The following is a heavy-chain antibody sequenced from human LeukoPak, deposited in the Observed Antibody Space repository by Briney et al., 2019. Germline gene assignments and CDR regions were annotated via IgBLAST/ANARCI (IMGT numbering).Heavy chain of an antibody. Sequence: SETLSLTCPVYGGSFSGYYWSWIRQPPGKGLECVGEINHSGGTNYSPSLKSRVIISVDTSQTQFSLKLSSVTAAATAVYYCARGGDYYDTRGPGVGLLHFWGQGTLVTVSS. D-gene: IGHD3-22*01. J-gene: IGHJ1*01. CDR2: INHSGGT. CDR1: GGSFSGYY. V-gene: IGHV4-34*01. CDR3: ARGGDYYDTRGPGVGLLHF.